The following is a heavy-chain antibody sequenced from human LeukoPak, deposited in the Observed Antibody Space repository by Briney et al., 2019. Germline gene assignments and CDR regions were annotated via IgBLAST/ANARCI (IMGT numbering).Heavy chain of an antibody. CDR1: GGSISSSSYY. J-gene: IGHJ4*02. Sequence: SETLSLTCTVSGGSISSSSYYWGWIRQPPGKGLEWIGSIYYSGSTYYNPSLKSRVTISVDTSKNQFSLKLSSVTAADTAVYYCARPTAEAGTFDYWGQGTLVTVSS. CDR2: IYYSGST. V-gene: IGHV4-39*01. D-gene: IGHD6-19*01. CDR3: ARPTAEAGTFDY.